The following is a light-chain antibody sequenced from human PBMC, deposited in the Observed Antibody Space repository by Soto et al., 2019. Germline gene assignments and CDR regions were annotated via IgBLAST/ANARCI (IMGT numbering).Light chain of an antibody. CDR3: QQYYSEPI. CDR1: QSVLYSSNNKNY. CDR2: WPS. Sequence: DIVMTQSPDSLAVSLGERATINCKSSQSVLYSSNNKNYLAWYQQKPGQPPKLLIYWPSTRESGVPDRFSGRGSGTDFPLTISSLQAEDVAVYSCQQYYSEPIFGQGTKLEIK. J-gene: IGKJ2*01. V-gene: IGKV4-1*01.